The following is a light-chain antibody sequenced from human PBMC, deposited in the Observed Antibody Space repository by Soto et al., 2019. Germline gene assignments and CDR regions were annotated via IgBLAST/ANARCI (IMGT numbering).Light chain of an antibody. CDR1: SSDVGGYKY. V-gene: IGLV2-14*01. CDR2: EVS. Sequence: QSALTQPASVSGSPGQSITISCTGTSSDVGGYKYVSWYQQHPDKAPKLLIYEVSSRPSGVSTRFSGSKSGNTASLTISGLQAEDEADYYCSSYTSSTTVLFGGGTKLTVL. CDR3: SSYTSSTTVL. J-gene: IGLJ2*01.